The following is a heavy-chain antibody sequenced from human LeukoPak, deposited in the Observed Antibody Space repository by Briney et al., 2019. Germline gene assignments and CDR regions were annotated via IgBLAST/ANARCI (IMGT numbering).Heavy chain of an antibody. Sequence: SETLSLTCAVYGGSFSGYYWSWIRQPPGKRLEWIGEINHSGSTNYNPSLKSRVTISVDTSKNQFSLKLSSVTAADTAVYYCARGRIGGRGTTMDYWGQGTLVTVSS. CDR2: INHSGST. D-gene: IGHD1-1*01. J-gene: IGHJ4*02. CDR3: ARGRIGGRGTTMDY. CDR1: GGSFSGYY. V-gene: IGHV4-34*01.